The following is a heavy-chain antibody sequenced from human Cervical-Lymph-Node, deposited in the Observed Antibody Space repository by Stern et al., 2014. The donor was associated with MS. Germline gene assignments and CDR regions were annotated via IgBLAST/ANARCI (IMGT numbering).Heavy chain of an antibody. Sequence: QVTLRESGPTLVKPTQTLTLTCNFSGFSLTSSGVAMAWIRQPPGKALAWLAILYWDDDKRYNPFLRNRLTITKDTSKNQVVLIMTDMNPVDTATYYCAHRRRENYWFDPWGQGTLVTVSS. J-gene: IGHJ5*02. CDR2: LYWDDDK. D-gene: IGHD3-10*01. V-gene: IGHV2-5*02. CDR1: GFSLTSSGVA. CDR3: AHRRRENYWFDP.